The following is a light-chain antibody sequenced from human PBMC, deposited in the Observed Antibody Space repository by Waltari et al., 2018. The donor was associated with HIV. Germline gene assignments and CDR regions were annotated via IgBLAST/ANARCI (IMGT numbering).Light chain of an antibody. CDR1: EDIDNY. CDR3: QQLSTYPIT. J-gene: IGKJ5*01. V-gene: IGKV1-9*01. CDR2: GAS. Sequence: DIQLTQSPSFLSASVGDRVTITCRASEDIDNYLAWYQPRPGKAPKLQIYGASTLQSGVPSRFSGSGSGTEFTLTISSLQPEDFATYFCQQLSTYPITFGQGTRLEIK.